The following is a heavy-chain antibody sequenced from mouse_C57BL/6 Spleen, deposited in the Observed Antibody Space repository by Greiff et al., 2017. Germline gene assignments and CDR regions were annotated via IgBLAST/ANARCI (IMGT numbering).Heavy chain of an antibody. CDR1: GYTFTSYW. J-gene: IGHJ3*01. V-gene: IGHV1-64*01. D-gene: IGHD1-1*01. CDR3: ARGGYYGSPWFAY. CDR2: IHPNSGST. Sequence: QVQLQQPGAELVKPGASVKLSCKASGYTFTSYWMHWVKQRPGQGLEWIGMIHPNSGSTNYNEKCKSKATLTVDKSSSTAYMQLSSLTSEDSAVYYCARGGYYGSPWFAYWGQGTLVTVSA.